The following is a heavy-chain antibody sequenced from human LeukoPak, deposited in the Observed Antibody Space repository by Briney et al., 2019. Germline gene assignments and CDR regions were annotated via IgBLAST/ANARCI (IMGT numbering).Heavy chain of an antibody. Sequence: SETLSLTCTVSGGSISSYCWSWIRQPPGKGLEWIGYIYYSGSTNYNPSLKSRVTISVDTSKNQFSLKLSSVTAADTAVYYCARENSGWYYFDYWGQGTLVTVSS. CDR2: IYYSGST. V-gene: IGHV4-59*01. CDR1: GGSISSYC. J-gene: IGHJ4*02. CDR3: ARENSGWYYFDY. D-gene: IGHD6-19*01.